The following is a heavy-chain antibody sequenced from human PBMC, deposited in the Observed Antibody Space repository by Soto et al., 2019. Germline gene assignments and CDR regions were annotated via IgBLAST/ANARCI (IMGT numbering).Heavy chain of an antibody. CDR1: GFTFSSYA. J-gene: IGHJ5*02. CDR2: ISYDGSNK. Sequence: PGGSLRLSCAASGFTFSSYAMHWVRQAPGKGLEWVAVISYDGSNKYYADSVKGRFTISRDNSKNTLYLQMNSLGAEDTAVYYCAREARYCSGGSCYVSRRWFDPWGQGTLVTVSS. CDR3: AREARYCSGGSCYVSRRWFDP. D-gene: IGHD2-15*01. V-gene: IGHV3-30-3*01.